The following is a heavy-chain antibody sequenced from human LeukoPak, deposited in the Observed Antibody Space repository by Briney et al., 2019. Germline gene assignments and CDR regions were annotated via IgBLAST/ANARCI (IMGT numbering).Heavy chain of an antibody. CDR1: GFTFSSYS. J-gene: IGHJ4*02. CDR2: ISSSSSTI. V-gene: IGHV3-48*01. D-gene: IGHD3-22*01. CDR3: ARFRYDSSGYFPY. Sequence: GGSLRLSCAASGFTFSSYSMNWVRQAPGKGLEWVSYISSSSSTIYYADSVKGRFTISRDNAKNTLYLQMNSLRAEDTAVYYCARFRYDSSGYFPYWGQGTLVTVSS.